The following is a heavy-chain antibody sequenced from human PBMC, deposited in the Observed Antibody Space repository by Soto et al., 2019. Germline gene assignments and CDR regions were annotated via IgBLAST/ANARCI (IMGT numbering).Heavy chain of an antibody. J-gene: IGHJ3*02. CDR1: GGTFSSYA. V-gene: IGHV1-69*01. CDR3: ACGEVSAVVFDI. D-gene: IGHD3-10*01. Sequence: QVQLVQSGAEVKKPGSSVKVSCKASGGTFSSYAISWVRQAPGQGLEWMGGIIPIFGTANYAQKFKGKVTITADESTSTANMDLGSRRSGDTAVYYCACGEVSAVVFDICSQGPLGTDSS. CDR2: IIPIFGTA.